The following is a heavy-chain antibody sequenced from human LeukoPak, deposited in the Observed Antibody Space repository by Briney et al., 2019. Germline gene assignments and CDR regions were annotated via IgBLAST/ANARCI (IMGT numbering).Heavy chain of an antibody. Sequence: SQTLSLTCTVSGGSISSGSYYWSWIRQPAGKGLEWIGRIYTSGSTNYNPSLKSRVTISVDTSKNQFSLKLSSVTAADTAVYYCARLSVVRYYGSGENNWFDPWGQGTLVTVSS. CDR2: IYTSGST. CDR1: GGSISSGSYY. J-gene: IGHJ5*02. CDR3: ARLSVVRYYGSGENNWFDP. D-gene: IGHD3-10*01. V-gene: IGHV4-61*02.